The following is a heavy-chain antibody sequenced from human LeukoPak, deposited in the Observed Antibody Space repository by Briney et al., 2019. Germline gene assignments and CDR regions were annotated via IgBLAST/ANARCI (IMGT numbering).Heavy chain of an antibody. J-gene: IGHJ4*02. CDR3: ARDWSGSLDF. CDR1: GFTLSSFM. D-gene: IGHD1-26*01. Sequence: PGGSLRLSCAASGFTLSSFMMHWVRQAPGKGLVWVSHITSDGRTTRYADSVKGRFTISRDNAKNTLYLQMNSLRAEDTAVYYCARDWSGSLDFWGQGTLVTVSS. V-gene: IGHV3-74*01. CDR2: ITSDGRTT.